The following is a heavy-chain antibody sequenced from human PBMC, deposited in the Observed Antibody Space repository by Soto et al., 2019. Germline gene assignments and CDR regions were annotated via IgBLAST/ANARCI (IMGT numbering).Heavy chain of an antibody. V-gene: IGHV4-39*01. D-gene: IGHD6-19*01. Sequence: QLQLQESGPGLVKPSETLSLTCTVSGGSISSSSYYWGWIRQPPGKGLEWIGSIYYSGSTYYNPSRKSRVTISVDTSENQFSLKLRSVTAADTAVYYCARHVLPGSSGWYPDHFDYWGQGTLVTVSS. J-gene: IGHJ4*02. CDR2: IYYSGST. CDR3: ARHVLPGSSGWYPDHFDY. CDR1: GGSISSSSYY.